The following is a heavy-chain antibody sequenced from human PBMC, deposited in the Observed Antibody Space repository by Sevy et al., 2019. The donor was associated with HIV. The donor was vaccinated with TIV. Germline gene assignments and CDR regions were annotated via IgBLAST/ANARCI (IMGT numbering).Heavy chain of an antibody. J-gene: IGHJ6*03. CDR2: INHSGST. CDR1: GGSFSGYY. D-gene: IGHD2-2*01. V-gene: IGHV4-34*01. CDR3: ARGGGGCSSTSCYADYYYYMDV. Sequence: SETLSLTCAVYGGSFSGYYWSWIRQPPGKGLEWIGEINHSGSTNYNPSLKSRVTISVDTSKNQFSLKLSSVTAADTAVYYWARGGGGCSSTSCYADYYYYMDVWGKGTTVTVSS.